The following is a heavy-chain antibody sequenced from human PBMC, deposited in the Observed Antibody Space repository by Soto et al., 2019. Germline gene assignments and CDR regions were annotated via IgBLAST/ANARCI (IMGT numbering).Heavy chain of an antibody. V-gene: IGHV1-69*02. CDR3: TLGSWSAETFDI. J-gene: IGHJ3*02. CDR2: ILPMLDIT. Sequence: QVQLVQSGAEVRKPGSSVKVSCKASGGTFSTYTIIWERQAPGQGLEWMGRILPMLDITNSAQRFQGRVTLTADKSTSTAYLELSSLRSEDTAVYYCTLGSWSAETFDIWGRGTMVTVSS. D-gene: IGHD6-13*01. CDR1: GGTFSTYT.